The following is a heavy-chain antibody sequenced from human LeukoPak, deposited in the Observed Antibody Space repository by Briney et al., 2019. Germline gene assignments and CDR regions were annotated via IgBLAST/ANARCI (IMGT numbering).Heavy chain of an antibody. CDR2: ISPDGSDS. Sequence: PGGSLRLSCAASGFTLSSYWMHWVRQVPGEGLVRVSRISPDGSDSNYADSVKGRFTISRDNTKNTLYLQMNSLRDEDTAVYYCTRGGSGSYGRFEYWGQGTLVIVSS. CDR3: TRGGSGSYGRFEY. D-gene: IGHD1-26*01. V-gene: IGHV3-74*01. J-gene: IGHJ4*02. CDR1: GFTLSSYW.